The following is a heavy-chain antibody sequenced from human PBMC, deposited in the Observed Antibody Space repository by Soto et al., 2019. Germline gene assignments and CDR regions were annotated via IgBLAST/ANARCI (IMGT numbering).Heavy chain of an antibody. CDR3: ARRYGQHLIN. CDR1: GDSLSSSYW. D-gene: IGHD6-13*01. Sequence: PSETLSLTCDVSGDSLSSSYWWTWVRQPPGKGLEWIGEIYHTGRANYNPSLKSRVTISVDESKNQFSLRLSSVSVADTAMYNCARRYGQHLINWGPGALVTVYS. V-gene: IGHV4-4*02. CDR2: IYHTGRA. J-gene: IGHJ4*02.